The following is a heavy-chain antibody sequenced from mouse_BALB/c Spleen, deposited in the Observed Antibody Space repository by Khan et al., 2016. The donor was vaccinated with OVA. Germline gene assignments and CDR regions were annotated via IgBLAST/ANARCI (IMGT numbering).Heavy chain of an antibody. Sequence: EVQLQESGPGLVKPSQTVSLTCTVTGISITSGNYRWSWIRQFPGNKLEWIGNIYYSGTVTYNPSLTSRTTITRDTSKNQFFLEMNSLTAEDTATYYCARDYGSLYGFCDVWGAGTTVTVSS. J-gene: IGHJ1*01. D-gene: IGHD1-1*01. CDR1: GISITSGNYR. V-gene: IGHV3-5*02. CDR3: ARDYGSLYGFCDV. CDR2: IYYSGTV.